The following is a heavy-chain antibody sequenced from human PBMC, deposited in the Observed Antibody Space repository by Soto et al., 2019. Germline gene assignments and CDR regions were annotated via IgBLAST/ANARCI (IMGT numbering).Heavy chain of an antibody. V-gene: IGHV4-4*07. D-gene: IGHD3-16*01. CDR2: FYPTGKI. J-gene: IGHJ6*02. CDR3: ARCGLDYGMDV. CDR1: GGSINSYY. Sequence: QVQLQESGPGLVKPSETLSLTCTVSGGSINSYYWCGVRQPAGKGLEWIGRFYPTGKINYSPSRTSRLTMSADTSRNQFSLNLTSVTAADTAVYYCARCGLDYGMDVWGQGTTVTVSS.